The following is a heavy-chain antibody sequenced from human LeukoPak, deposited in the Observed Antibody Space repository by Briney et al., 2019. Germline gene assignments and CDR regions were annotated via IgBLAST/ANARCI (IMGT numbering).Heavy chain of an antibody. D-gene: IGHD3-22*01. CDR1: GFTSSSYA. CDR2: ISGSGGST. V-gene: IGHV3-23*01. Sequence: GGSLRLSCAASGFTSSSYAMSWVRQAPGKGLEWVSAISGSGGSTYYADSVKGRFTISRDNTKNTLYLQMNSLRAEDTAVYYCARLYYYDSSGYYSHDAFDIWGQGTMVTVSS. J-gene: IGHJ3*02. CDR3: ARLYYYDSSGYYSHDAFDI.